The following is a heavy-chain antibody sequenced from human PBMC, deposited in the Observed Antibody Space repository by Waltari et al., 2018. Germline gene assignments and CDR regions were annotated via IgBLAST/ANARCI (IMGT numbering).Heavy chain of an antibody. D-gene: IGHD2-2*01. V-gene: IGHV4-4*02. CDR1: GDSISGNYW. Sequence: QVQLQESGQGLVKPSGTLSLTCAVSGDSISGNYWWSWVRQSPEKGLEWIGQVHHSGKTHYNPSLQSRVTISVDKPKNQFSLNLNSVTAADTAVYYCAGDRAIGLSFDYWGRGTLVTVSS. J-gene: IGHJ4*02. CDR2: VHHSGKT. CDR3: AGDRAIGLSFDY.